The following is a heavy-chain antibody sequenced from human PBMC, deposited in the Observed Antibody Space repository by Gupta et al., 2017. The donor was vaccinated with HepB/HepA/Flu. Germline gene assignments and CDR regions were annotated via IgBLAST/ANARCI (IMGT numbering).Heavy chain of an antibody. CDR3: VLRGPSVWTAFDL. J-gene: IGHJ4*02. CDR2: ISYSGNT. V-gene: IGHV4-39*01. Sequence: QLQLQESGPGLVKPSETLSLTCTVSGASIDNTDYSLGWIRQPPGKGLEWIGNISYSGNTFYNPSLKSRVTMSVHTPKNHFYLKLNSVTAADTSIYYCVLRGPSVWTAFDLWGQGTLVTVSS. D-gene: IGHD5-12*01. CDR1: GASIDNTDYS.